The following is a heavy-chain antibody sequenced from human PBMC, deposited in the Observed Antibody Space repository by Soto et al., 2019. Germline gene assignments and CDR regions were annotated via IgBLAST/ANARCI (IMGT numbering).Heavy chain of an antibody. V-gene: IGHV3-30*18. CDR2: ISYDGSNT. CDR3: AKEGGLSGSYYISSSYYFDY. J-gene: IGHJ4*02. CDR1: GFTFSSYG. Sequence: QVQLVESGGGVVQPGRSLRLSCVASGFTFSSYGMHWVRQAPGKGLEWVAIISYDGSNTYYADSVKGRFTISRDNSKNTQYLQRNSLRAEVTSVYYCAKEGGLSGSYYISSSYYFDYWGQGTLVTVSS. D-gene: IGHD1-26*01.